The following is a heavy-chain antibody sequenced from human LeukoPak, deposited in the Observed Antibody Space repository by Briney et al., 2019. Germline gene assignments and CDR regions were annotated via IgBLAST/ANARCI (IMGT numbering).Heavy chain of an antibody. CDR2: IIPIFDTA. V-gene: IGHV1-69*05. CDR1: GGTFSSYA. CDR3: ARGLSYYDSSGYLDY. Sequence: ASVKVSCKASGGTFSSYAISWVRQAPGQGLEWMGGIIPIFDTANYAQKFQGRVTITTDESTSTAYMELSSLRSKDTAVYYCARGLSYYDSSGYLDYWGQGTLVTVSS. D-gene: IGHD3-22*01. J-gene: IGHJ4*02.